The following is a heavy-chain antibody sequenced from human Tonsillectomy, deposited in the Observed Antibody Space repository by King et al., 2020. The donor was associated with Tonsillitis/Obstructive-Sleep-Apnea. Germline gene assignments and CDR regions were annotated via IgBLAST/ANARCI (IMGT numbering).Heavy chain of an antibody. D-gene: IGHD3-9*01. CDR3: ARAGLTGAIDY. CDR1: GFTFSSYE. Sequence: QLVQSGGGLVQPGGSLRLSCAASGFTFSSYEMNWVRQAPGKGLEWVSYISSSGSTIYYADSVKGRFTISRDNAKNSLYLQMNSLRAEDTAVYYCARAGLTGAIDYWGQGTLVTVSS. CDR2: ISSSGSTI. V-gene: IGHV3-48*03. J-gene: IGHJ4*02.